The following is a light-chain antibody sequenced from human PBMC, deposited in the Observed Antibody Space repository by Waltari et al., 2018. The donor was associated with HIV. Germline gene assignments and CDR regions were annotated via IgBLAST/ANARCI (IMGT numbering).Light chain of an antibody. Sequence: EIVMTQSPATLSVSPGERATLSCRASQSVRSGLAWYQQKPGQPPRLLIYAASTRATGIPARFSGSGSGTEFTITISSLQSEDFAVYYCQQDSDWPPVTFGGGTKVEIK. CDR1: QSVRSG. J-gene: IGKJ4*02. V-gene: IGKV3-15*01. CDR3: QQDSDWPPVT. CDR2: AAS.